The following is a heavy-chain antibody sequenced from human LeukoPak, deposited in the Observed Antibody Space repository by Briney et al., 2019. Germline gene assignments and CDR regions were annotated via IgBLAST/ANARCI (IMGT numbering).Heavy chain of an antibody. CDR2: ISYDGSNK. CDR3: AYYYGSGSYLQYYYYYYGMDV. D-gene: IGHD3-10*01. Sequence: GGSLRLSCAASGFTFSSYGMHWVRQAPGKGLEWVAVISYDGSNKYYADSVKGRFTISRDNSKNTLYLQMNSLRAEDTAVYYCAYYYGSGSYLQYYYYYYGMDVWGQGTTVTVSS. J-gene: IGHJ6*02. V-gene: IGHV3-30*03. CDR1: GFTFSSYG.